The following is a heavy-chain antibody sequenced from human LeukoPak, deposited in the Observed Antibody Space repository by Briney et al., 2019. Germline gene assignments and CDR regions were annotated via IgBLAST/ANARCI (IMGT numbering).Heavy chain of an antibody. Sequence: SETLSLTCTVSGGSISSYYWSWIRQPPGKGLEWIGYIYYSGSTNYNPSLKSRVTISVDTSKNQFSLKLSSVTAADTAVYYCARLVAARPTNWFDPWGQETLVTVSS. CDR2: IYYSGST. V-gene: IGHV4-59*01. CDR1: GGSISSYY. D-gene: IGHD6-6*01. CDR3: ARLVAARPTNWFDP. J-gene: IGHJ5*02.